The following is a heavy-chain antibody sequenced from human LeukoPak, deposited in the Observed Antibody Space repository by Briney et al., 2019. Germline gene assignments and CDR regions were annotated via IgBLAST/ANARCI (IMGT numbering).Heavy chain of an antibody. Sequence: PGGSLRLSCAASGFIFSSYAMSWVRQAPGKGLEWVSAISASGGSIYYADSVKGRFTMSRDNSKDTLYLQMNSLRAEDTAVYYCAKGGYSYGPTVDYWRQGTLVTVSS. CDR3: AKGGYSYGPTVDY. D-gene: IGHD5-18*01. J-gene: IGHJ4*02. V-gene: IGHV3-23*01. CDR2: ISASGGSI. CDR1: GFIFSSYA.